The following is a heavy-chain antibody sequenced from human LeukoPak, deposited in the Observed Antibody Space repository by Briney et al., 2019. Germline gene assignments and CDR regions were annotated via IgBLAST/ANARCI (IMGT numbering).Heavy chain of an antibody. J-gene: IGHJ4*02. D-gene: IGHD6-13*01. V-gene: IGHV1-18*01. Sequence: ASVKVSCKASGYTFTSYGISWVRQAPREGLEWMGWISGYNGNTNYAQKLQGRVTMTTDTSTSTAYMELRSLRSDDTAVYYCARDRYSSSWYLTNFDYWGQGTLVTVSS. CDR2: ISGYNGNT. CDR3: ARDRYSSSWYLTNFDY. CDR1: GYTFTSYG.